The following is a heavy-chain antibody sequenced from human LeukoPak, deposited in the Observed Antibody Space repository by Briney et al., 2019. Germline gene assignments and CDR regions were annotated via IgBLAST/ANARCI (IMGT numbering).Heavy chain of an antibody. CDR2: INPNSGGT. CDR3: ARGGLYAQLATDY. CDR1: GYTFTSYD. Sequence: ASVKVSCKASGYTFTSYDINWVRQATGQGLEWMGWINPNSGGTNYAQKFQGRVTMTRDTSISTAYMELSRLRSDDTAVYYCARGGLYAQLATDYWGQGTLVTVSS. J-gene: IGHJ4*02. D-gene: IGHD2-2*02. V-gene: IGHV1-2*02.